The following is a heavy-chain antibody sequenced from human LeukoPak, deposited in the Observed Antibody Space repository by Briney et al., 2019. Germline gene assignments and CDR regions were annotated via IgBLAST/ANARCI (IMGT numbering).Heavy chain of an antibody. CDR1: GCTFSSYG. CDR2: IYSSGST. CDR3: AGHTDSCSYVHRHY. V-gene: IGHV4-59*08. J-gene: IGHJ4*02. D-gene: IGHD5-18*01. Sequence: SETLTLTCGASGCTFSSYGRNWVRQPPGKGLEWIGYIYSSGSTYYNPSLKNGVTISVDTTKNRLSPKLSTVPAADTAADYCAGHTDSCSYVHRHYWGQGTVIPVSS.